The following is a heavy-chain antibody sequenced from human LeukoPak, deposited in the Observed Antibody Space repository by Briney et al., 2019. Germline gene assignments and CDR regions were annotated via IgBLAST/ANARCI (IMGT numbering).Heavy chain of an antibody. V-gene: IGHV1-2*06. D-gene: IGHD6-13*01. CDR2: INPNSGAT. CDR1: GYTFTGYS. J-gene: IGHJ4*02. CDR3: ARERPPGDSSNWFLEGYFDI. Sequence: ASVKVSCKASGYTFTGYSVHWVRQAPGQGLEWMGRINPNSGATDYAQKFQGRVTMTRDTSISTVYMELSTLRSDDTAVYYCARERPPGDSSNWFLEGYFDIWGQGTLVTVSS.